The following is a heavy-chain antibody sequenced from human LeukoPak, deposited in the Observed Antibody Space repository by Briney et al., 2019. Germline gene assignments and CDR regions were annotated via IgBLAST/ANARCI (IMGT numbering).Heavy chain of an antibody. CDR1: GFTFSSYA. V-gene: IGHV3-64*01. J-gene: IGHJ4*02. CDR2: ISSNGGST. Sequence: GGSLRLSCAAPGFTFSSYAMHWVRQAPGKGLEYVSAISSNGGSTYYANSVKGRFTISRDNSKNTLYLQMGSLRAEDMAVYYCAREVSGSCDYWGQGTLVTVSS. CDR3: AREVSGSCDY. D-gene: IGHD2-15*01.